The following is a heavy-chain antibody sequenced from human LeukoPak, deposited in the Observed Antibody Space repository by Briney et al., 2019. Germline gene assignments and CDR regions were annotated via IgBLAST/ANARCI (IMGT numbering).Heavy chain of an antibody. D-gene: IGHD5-24*01. CDR3: ARSKEMATITDFADY. CDR2: TYHWSKWFN. CDR1: GDSVTSGI. J-gene: IGHJ4*02. Sequence: SQTLSLTCAISGDSVTSGIWNWIRQSPSRGLEWLGRTYHWSKWFNDYAVSVESRMTINADTSRNQFSLQLNSVTPEDTAVHYCARSKEMATITDFADYWGQGTLVTVSS. V-gene: IGHV6-1*01.